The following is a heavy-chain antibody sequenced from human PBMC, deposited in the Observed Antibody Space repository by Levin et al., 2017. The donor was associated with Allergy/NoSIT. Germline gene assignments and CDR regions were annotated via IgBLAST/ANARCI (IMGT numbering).Heavy chain of an antibody. CDR3: AGAEVGSEH. J-gene: IGHJ4*02. V-gene: IGHV4-61*02. D-gene: IGHD3-10*01. Sequence: SETLSLTCKVPGGSISSGSYYWSWIRQPAAKGLEWIGRIYSSGSANYNPSLKSRVTISVDTSKNQFSLKLSSVTAAETAVYYGAGAEVGSEHWGQGTLVTVSS. CDR2: IYSSGSA. CDR1: GGSISSGSYY.